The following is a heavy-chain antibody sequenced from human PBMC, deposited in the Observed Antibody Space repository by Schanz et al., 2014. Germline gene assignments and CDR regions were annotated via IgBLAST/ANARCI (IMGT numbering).Heavy chain of an antibody. V-gene: IGHV1-18*04. CDR2: INVYNGDT. Sequence: QVQLVQSGVEVKKPGASVKVSCKASGYTFTTYGISWVRQAPGQGLEWMGWINVYNGDTKFAKTFQDRVTLTTDTSTSTAYMELKSLRSEDTAVYYCARNIIATARAYDIRGQGKMVTVSS. CDR1: GYTFTTYG. J-gene: IGHJ3*02. D-gene: IGHD6-13*01. CDR3: ARNIIATARAYDI.